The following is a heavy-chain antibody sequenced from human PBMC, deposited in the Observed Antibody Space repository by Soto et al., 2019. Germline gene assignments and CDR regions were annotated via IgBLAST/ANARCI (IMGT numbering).Heavy chain of an antibody. CDR2: ISHSGNT. CDR1: GSAINMDDYY. D-gene: IGHD4-17*01. V-gene: IGHV4-30-4*01. J-gene: IGHJ5*02. Sequence: TLSDTXTFSGSAINMDDYYCSFILHPPGKGLELIVYISHSGNTYYIPSLQSRVAISLDTSRNQFYLRLNSVTAADTAVYYCDREYTLTTGEKFEPWGQGALVNV. CDR3: DREYTLTTGEKFEP.